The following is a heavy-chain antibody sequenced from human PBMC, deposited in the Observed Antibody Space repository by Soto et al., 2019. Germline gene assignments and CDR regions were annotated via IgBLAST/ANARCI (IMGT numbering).Heavy chain of an antibody. D-gene: IGHD2-15*01. J-gene: IGHJ6*02. V-gene: IGHV3-7*01. Sequence: LRLSCAAAGFTFSSYWMSWVRQAAGKVLEWVANIKQDGSEKYYVDSVKGRFTISRDNAKNSLYLQMNSLRAEDTAVYYCARDDDRAYCSGGSCYATRWHYYYYGMDVWGQGTTVTVS. CDR2: IKQDGSEK. CDR1: GFTFSSYW. CDR3: ARDDDRAYCSGGSCYATRWHYYYYGMDV.